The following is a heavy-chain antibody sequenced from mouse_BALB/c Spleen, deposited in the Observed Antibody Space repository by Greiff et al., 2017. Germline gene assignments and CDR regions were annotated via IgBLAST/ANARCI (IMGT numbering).Heavy chain of an antibody. CDR2: ISSGSSTI. CDR1: GFTFSSFG. V-gene: IGHV5-17*02. Sequence: EVKLMESGGGLVQPGGSRELSCAASGFTFSSFGMHWVRQAPEKGLEWVAYISSGSSTIYYADTVKGRFTISRDNPKNTLFLQMTSLRSEDTAMYYCARSGGYGRNFDVWGAGTTVTVSS. CDR3: ARSGGYGRNFDV. J-gene: IGHJ1*01. D-gene: IGHD2-2*01.